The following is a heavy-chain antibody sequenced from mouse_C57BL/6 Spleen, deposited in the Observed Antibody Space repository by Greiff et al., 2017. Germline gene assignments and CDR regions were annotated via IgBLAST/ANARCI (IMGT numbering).Heavy chain of an antibody. CDR2: IYPRSGNT. J-gene: IGHJ1*03. CDR3: ARDGDGSRDWYFDV. CDR1: GYTFTSYG. Sequence: QVQLQQSGAELARPGASVKLSCKASGYTFTSYGISWVKQRTGQGLEWIGEIYPRSGNTYYNEKFKGKATLTADKSSSTAYMELRSLTSEDSAVYFCARDGDGSRDWYFDVWGTGTTVTVSS. D-gene: IGHD1-1*01. V-gene: IGHV1-81*01.